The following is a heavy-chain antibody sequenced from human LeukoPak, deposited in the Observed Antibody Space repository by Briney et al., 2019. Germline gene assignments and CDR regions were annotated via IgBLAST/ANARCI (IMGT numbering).Heavy chain of an antibody. CDR1: GGSISSNSYY. CDR2: IYYSGST. J-gene: IGHJ5*02. CDR3: ARNRYYYGSGNYGVPNWFDP. V-gene: IGHV4-39*01. D-gene: IGHD3-10*01. Sequence: SETLSLTCTVSGGSISSNSYYWGWIRQSPGKGLEWIGSIYYSGSTYYNPSLKSRVTISVDTSKNQFSLKLSSVTAADTAMYYCARNRYYYGSGNYGVPNWFDPWGQGTLVTVSS.